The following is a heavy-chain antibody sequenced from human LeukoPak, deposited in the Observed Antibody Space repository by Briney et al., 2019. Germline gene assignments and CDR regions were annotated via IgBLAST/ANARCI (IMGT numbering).Heavy chain of an antibody. CDR3: ARDPHSGSYGDAFDI. CDR2: INPSGGST. J-gene: IGHJ3*02. Sequence: ASVKVSCKASGYTFTSYYMHWVRQAPGQGLEWMGIINPSGGSTSYAQKFQGRVTMTRDMSTSTVYMELSSLRSEDTAVYYCARDPHSGSYGDAFDIWGQGTMVTVSS. CDR1: GYTFTSYY. V-gene: IGHV1-46*01. D-gene: IGHD1-26*01.